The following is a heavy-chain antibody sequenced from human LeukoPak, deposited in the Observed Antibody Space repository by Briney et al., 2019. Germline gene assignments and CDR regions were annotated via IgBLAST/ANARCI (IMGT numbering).Heavy chain of an antibody. Sequence: SEALSLTCAVYGGSFSGYYWSWIRQPPGKGLEWIGEINHSGSTNYNPSLKSRVTISVDTSKNQFSLRLTYVTAADSAVYYCARHGDGNNWEYFHHWGQSTLVAVAS. V-gene: IGHV4-34*01. CDR1: GGSFSGYY. D-gene: IGHD5-24*01. J-gene: IGHJ1*01. CDR2: INHSGST. CDR3: ARHGDGNNWEYFHH.